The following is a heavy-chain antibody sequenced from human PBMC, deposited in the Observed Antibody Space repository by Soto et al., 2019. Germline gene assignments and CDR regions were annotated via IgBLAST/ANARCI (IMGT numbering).Heavy chain of an antibody. Sequence: QVQLQESGPGLVKPSQTLSLTCTVSGGSISSGGYYWSWIRQHPGKGLECIGYTYYSGSTYYNPYLKSRVTISVDTYENQLSLKLSSVTAADTAVYYCARYGSGSYYPTTFDYWGQGTLVTVSS. CDR2: TYYSGST. CDR3: ARYGSGSYYPTTFDY. V-gene: IGHV4-31*03. J-gene: IGHJ4*02. CDR1: GGSISSGGYY. D-gene: IGHD3-10*01.